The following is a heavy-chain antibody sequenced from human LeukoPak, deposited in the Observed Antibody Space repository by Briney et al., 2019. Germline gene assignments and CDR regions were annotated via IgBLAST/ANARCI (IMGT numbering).Heavy chain of an antibody. Sequence: ASVKVSCKASGYTFTSYGISWVRQAPGQGLEWMGWISAYNGNTNYAQKLQGRVTMTTDTSTSTAYMELRSLRSDDTAVYYCARDLSDFWSGYPQEACDYWGQGTLVTVSS. V-gene: IGHV1-18*01. D-gene: IGHD3-3*01. CDR3: ARDLSDFWSGYPQEACDY. J-gene: IGHJ4*02. CDR2: ISAYNGNT. CDR1: GYTFTSYG.